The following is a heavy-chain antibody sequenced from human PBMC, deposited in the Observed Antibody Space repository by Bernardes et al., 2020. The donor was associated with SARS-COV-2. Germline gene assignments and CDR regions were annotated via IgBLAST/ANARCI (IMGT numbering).Heavy chain of an antibody. J-gene: IGHJ4*02. Sequence: SMKVSCKASGGTFSSYTISWVRQAPGQGLEWMGRIIPILGIANYAQKFQGRVTITADKSTSTAYMELSSLRSEDTAVYYCASPPPFPKNYSYGWGVGYYFDYWGQGTLVTVSS. CDR3: ASPPPFPKNYSYGWGVGYYFDY. V-gene: IGHV1-69*02. CDR1: GGTFSSYT. CDR2: IIPILGIA. D-gene: IGHD5-18*01.